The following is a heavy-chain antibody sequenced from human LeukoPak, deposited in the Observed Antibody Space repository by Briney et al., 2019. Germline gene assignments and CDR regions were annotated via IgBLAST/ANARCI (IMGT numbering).Heavy chain of an antibody. Sequence: PGGSLRLSCAASGFTFTTYWMSWVRQPPGKGLEWVANIKQDGTEKYYVGSVKGRFTISRDNAKNSLYLQMNSLRVEDTAIYYCAKVAHYYYGSESYYFFEHWGQGTPVTASS. CDR1: GFTFTTYW. CDR2: IKQDGTEK. V-gene: IGHV3-7*01. CDR3: AKVAHYYYGSESYYFFEH. D-gene: IGHD3-10*01. J-gene: IGHJ4*02.